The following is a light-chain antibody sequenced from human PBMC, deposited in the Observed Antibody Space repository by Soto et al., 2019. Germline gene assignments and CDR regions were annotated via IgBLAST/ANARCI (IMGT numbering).Light chain of an antibody. CDR1: QSLLHSNGYNY. V-gene: IGKV2-28*01. Sequence: DIVMTQSPLSLPVTPGEPASISCRSSQSLLHSNGYNYLDWYLQKPGQSPQLLIYLGSNRASGVPDRFSGSGSGKDFTLKISRVEAEDVGVYYCMQALQNLALTFGGGTKVEIK. CDR2: LGS. J-gene: IGKJ4*01. CDR3: MQALQNLALT.